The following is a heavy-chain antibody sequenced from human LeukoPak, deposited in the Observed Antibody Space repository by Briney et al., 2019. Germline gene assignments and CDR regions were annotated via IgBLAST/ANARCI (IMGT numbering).Heavy chain of an antibody. D-gene: IGHD6-19*01. CDR3: ARVSSSGWFDY. J-gene: IGHJ4*02. Sequence: PSETLSLTCTVSGGSISSYYWSWIRQPPGKGLEWIGYIYYSGSTNYNPSLKSRVTISVDTSKNQSSLKLSSVTAADTAVYYCARVSSSGWFDYWGQGTLVTVSS. CDR2: IYYSGST. V-gene: IGHV4-59*01. CDR1: GGSISSYY.